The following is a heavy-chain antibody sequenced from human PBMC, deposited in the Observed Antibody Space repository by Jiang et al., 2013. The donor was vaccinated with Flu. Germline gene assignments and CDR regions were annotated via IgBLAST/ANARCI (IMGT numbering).Heavy chain of an antibody. D-gene: IGHD6-13*01. CDR3: AKLGYTSSWYGPFDL. Sequence: VQLVESGGGLAQPGGSLRPSCVASGLTFSDYAMAWVRQAPGKGLEWVSVISGSGSATYYADSVKGRFTISRDNSQNTLYLQMNSLRTEDTAVYYCAKLGYTSSWYGPFDLWGQGTMVTVSS. J-gene: IGHJ3*01. V-gene: IGHV3-23*04. CDR1: GLTFSDYA. CDR2: ISGSGSAT.